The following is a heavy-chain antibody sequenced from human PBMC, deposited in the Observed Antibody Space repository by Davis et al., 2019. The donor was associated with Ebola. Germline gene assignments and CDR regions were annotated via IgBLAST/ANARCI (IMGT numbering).Heavy chain of an antibody. D-gene: IGHD1-1*01. J-gene: IGHJ4*02. V-gene: IGHV1-18*04. CDR1: GGTFTGYY. CDR3: ARDVRGITGPSEY. CDR2: ISTYNGNT. Sequence: ASVKVSCKASGGTFTGYYMHWVRQAPGQGLEWMGWISTYNGNTNYAQKVQGRITMTTDTSTSTAYMELRSLRSDDTARYYCARDVRGITGPSEYWGQGTLVTVSS.